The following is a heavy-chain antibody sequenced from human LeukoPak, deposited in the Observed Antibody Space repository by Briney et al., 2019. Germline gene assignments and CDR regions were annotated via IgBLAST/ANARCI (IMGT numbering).Heavy chain of an antibody. CDR2: ISGIGGST. V-gene: IGHV3-23*01. D-gene: IGHD2-2*03. Sequence: PGGSLRLSCAASGFTFSNYAMSWVRQAPGKGLEWVSAISGIGGSTFYIDSVKGRFTIFRDSSKNALHLQMNSLRVEDTAVYYCALYGYCGSTGCYRYSDSWGQGTLVSVPS. J-gene: IGHJ4*02. CDR3: ALYGYCGSTGCYRYSDS. CDR1: GFTFSNYA.